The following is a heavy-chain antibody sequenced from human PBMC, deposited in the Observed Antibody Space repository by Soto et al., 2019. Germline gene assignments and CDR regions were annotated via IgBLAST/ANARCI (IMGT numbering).Heavy chain of an antibody. CDR2: IYHSGST. D-gene: IGHD6-13*01. Sequence: PSETLSLTCAVSGGSISSSNWWSWVRQPLGKGLEWIGEIYHSGSTNYNPSLKSRVTISVDKSKNQFSLKLSSVTAADTAVYYCARGGSSSQYNWFDPWGQGTLVTVSS. V-gene: IGHV4-4*02. CDR3: ARGGSSSQYNWFDP. J-gene: IGHJ5*02. CDR1: GGSISSSNW.